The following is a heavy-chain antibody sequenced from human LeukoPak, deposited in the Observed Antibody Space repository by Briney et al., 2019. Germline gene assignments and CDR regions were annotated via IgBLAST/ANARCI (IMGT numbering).Heavy chain of an antibody. CDR2: ISSSNSFK. Sequence: GGPLRLSCAASGFPFDTYPMNWVRQAPGKGLEWVASISSSNSFKNYADSVKGRFTISRDNAQNSLYLQMSSLRAEDTGLYYCATMGEQWLLKDIWGQGTMVIVSS. J-gene: IGHJ3*02. CDR1: GFPFDTYP. CDR3: ATMGEQWLLKDI. V-gene: IGHV3-21*01. D-gene: IGHD6-19*01.